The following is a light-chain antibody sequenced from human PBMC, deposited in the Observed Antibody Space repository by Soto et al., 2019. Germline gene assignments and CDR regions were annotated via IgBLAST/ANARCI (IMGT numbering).Light chain of an antibody. Sequence: DIQMTQSPATLSASVGDRVTITCRASQSISSWLAWFQQKPGKAPKLLIHKASSLESGVPSRFSGSGSGTEFTLTISSLQPDDFGTYYCQQYNSYRAFDQGTKVEIK. J-gene: IGKJ1*01. CDR2: KAS. V-gene: IGKV1-5*03. CDR1: QSISSW. CDR3: QQYNSYRA.